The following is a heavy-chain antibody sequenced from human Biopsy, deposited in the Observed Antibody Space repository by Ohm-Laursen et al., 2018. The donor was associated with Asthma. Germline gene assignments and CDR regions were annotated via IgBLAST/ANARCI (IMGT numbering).Heavy chain of an antibody. CDR1: GFTFDNYT. Sequence: SLRPSCAASGFTFDNYTMHWVRQAPGKGLEWVTIISHDGRNTYYADSVEGRFTISRDNSKNTLFLQMSSLRPEDTAVYYCARGGLHYYEYYGMDVWGQGTTVTVSS. CDR3: ARGGLHYYEYYGMDV. CDR2: ISHDGRNT. D-gene: IGHD2-21*02. V-gene: IGHV3-30*04. J-gene: IGHJ6*02.